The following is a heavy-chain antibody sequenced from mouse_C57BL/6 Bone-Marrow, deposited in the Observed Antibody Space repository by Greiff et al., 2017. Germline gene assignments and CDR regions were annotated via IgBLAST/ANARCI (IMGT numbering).Heavy chain of an antibody. CDR3: ARRTQAWFAY. J-gene: IGHJ3*01. Sequence: EVQLVESGGGLVQPGGSLKLSCAASGFTFSDYYMYWVRQTPEKRLEWVAYISNGGGSTYYPDTVKGRFTISRDNANNTLYLQMSRLKSEDTAMYYCARRTQAWFAYWGQGTLVTVSA. V-gene: IGHV5-12*01. CDR2: ISNGGGST. CDR1: GFTFSDYY.